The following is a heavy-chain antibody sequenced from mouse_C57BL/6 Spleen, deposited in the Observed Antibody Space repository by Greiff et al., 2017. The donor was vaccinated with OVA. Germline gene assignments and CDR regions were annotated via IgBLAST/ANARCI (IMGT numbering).Heavy chain of an antibody. V-gene: IGHV1-7*01. CDR2: INPSSGYT. J-gene: IGHJ2*01. Sequence: VQLKESGAELAKPGASVKLSCKASGYTFTSYWMHWVKQRPGQGLEWIGYINPSSGYTKYNQKFKDKATLHVNHSSSTAYIQQCSQTYEDATVYYCARDGSSSFDYWGQGTTLTVSS. CDR1: GYTFTSYW. D-gene: IGHD1-1*01. CDR3: ARDGSSSFDY.